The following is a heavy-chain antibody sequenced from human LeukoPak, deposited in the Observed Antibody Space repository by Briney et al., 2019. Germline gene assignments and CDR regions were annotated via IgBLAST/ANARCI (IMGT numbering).Heavy chain of an antibody. CDR2: IYYSGST. CDR3: GRESWNYRAFDM. V-gene: IGHV4-59*01. CDR1: GGTISSYY. J-gene: IGHJ3*02. Sequence: SGTLSLTCTVSGGTISSYYLSWIRQPPGNGLEWIGDIYYSGSTNYTPSPKSRVTISVDTSRNQFSLKLSSVPAADTAGYNCGRESWNYRAFDMWGQGTMVTVSS. D-gene: IGHD1-7*01.